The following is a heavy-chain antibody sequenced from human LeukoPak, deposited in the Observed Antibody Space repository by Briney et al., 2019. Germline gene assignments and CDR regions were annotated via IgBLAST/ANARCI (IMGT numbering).Heavy chain of an antibody. D-gene: IGHD3-10*01. V-gene: IGHV1-18*01. CDR2: ISAYNGNT. CDR3: ARDQSWFGELSLDY. Sequence: ASVKASCKASGYTFTSYGISWVRQAPGQGLEWMGWISAYNGNTNYAQKLQGRVTMTTDTSTSTAYMELRSLRSDDTAVYYCARDQSWFGELSLDYWGQGTLVTVSS. CDR1: GYTFTSYG. J-gene: IGHJ4*02.